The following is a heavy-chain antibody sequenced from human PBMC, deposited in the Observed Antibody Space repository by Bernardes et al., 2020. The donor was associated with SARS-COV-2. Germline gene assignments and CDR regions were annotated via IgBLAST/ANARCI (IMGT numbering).Heavy chain of an antibody. J-gene: IGHJ4*02. Sequence: TLSKHTQTFTLTCSFTECSLSASRVGVGWIRQPPGKDLEWNAPNNLDDDKRYSTALKSRLSITKDTSKNQVVLTLTDMDPVDTARYYCAQSGSFWPPPFDYWGQGTLVTVSS. V-gene: IGHV2-5*02. D-gene: IGHD6-19*01. CDR3: AQSGSFWPPPFDY. CDR2: NNLDDDK. CDR1: ECSLSASRVG.